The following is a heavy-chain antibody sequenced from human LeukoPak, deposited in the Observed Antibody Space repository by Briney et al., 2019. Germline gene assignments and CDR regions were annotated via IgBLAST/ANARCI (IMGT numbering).Heavy chain of an antibody. Sequence: PGGSLRLSCAASGFTFSSYAMHWVRQAPGKGLEWVAVISYDGSNKYYADSVKGRFTISRDNSKSTLYLQMNSLRAEDTAVYYCARDGGMVPYYFDYWGQGTLVTVSS. J-gene: IGHJ4*02. CDR3: ARDGGMVPYYFDY. V-gene: IGHV3-30-3*01. CDR2: ISYDGSNK. CDR1: GFTFSSYA. D-gene: IGHD6-13*01.